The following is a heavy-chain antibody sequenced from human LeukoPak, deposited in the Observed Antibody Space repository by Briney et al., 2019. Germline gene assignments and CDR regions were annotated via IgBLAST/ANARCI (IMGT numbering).Heavy chain of an antibody. V-gene: IGHV3-21*01. D-gene: IGHD6-13*01. CDR3: ARGQLDDY. CDR1: GFTFISYS. J-gene: IGHJ4*02. Sequence: QPGRSLRLSCASSGFTFISYSMNWVRQAPGKGLEWVSSISSSSSYIYYADSVKGRFTISRDNAKNSLYLQMNSLRAEDTAVYYCARGQLDDYWGQGTLVTVSS. CDR2: ISSSSSYI.